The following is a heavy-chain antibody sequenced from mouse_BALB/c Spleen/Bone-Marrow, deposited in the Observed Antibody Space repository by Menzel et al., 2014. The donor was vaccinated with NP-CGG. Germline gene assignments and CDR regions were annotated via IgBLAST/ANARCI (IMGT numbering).Heavy chain of an antibody. CDR3: ARDYGNYVRFAY. V-gene: IGHV7-3*02. CDR2: IRNKANGYTT. D-gene: IGHD2-1*01. CDR1: GFTFTDYY. Sequence: EVKLVESGGDLVQPGGSLRLSCATSGFTFTDYYMSWVRQPPGKALEWLGFIRNKANGYTTEYSAYVKGRFTISRDNSQSILYLQMNTLRAEDSATYYCARDYGNYVRFAYWGQGTLVTVSA. J-gene: IGHJ3*01.